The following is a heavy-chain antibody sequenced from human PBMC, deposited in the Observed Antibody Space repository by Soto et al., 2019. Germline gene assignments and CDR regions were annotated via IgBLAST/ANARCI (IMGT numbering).Heavy chain of an antibody. Sequence: VGSLRLSCAASGFTFSSYSMNWVRQAPGKGLEWVSSISSSSSYIYYVDSVKGRFTISRDNAKNSLYLQMNSLRAEDTAVYYCARDRTYYYDSSGYYDDAFDIWGQGTMVTVSS. D-gene: IGHD3-22*01. CDR1: GFTFSSYS. CDR2: ISSSSSYI. J-gene: IGHJ3*02. V-gene: IGHV3-21*01. CDR3: ARDRTYYYDSSGYYDDAFDI.